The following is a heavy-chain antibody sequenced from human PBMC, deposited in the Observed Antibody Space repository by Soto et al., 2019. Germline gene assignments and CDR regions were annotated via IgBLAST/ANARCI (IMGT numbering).Heavy chain of an antibody. D-gene: IGHD2-15*01. V-gene: IGHV4-30-4*01. CDR3: ASQHCSGGSCYDYYYGMDV. J-gene: IGHJ6*02. CDR1: GGSISSGDYY. Sequence: SETLSLTCTVSGGSISSGDYYWSWIRQPPGKGLEWIGYIYYSGSTYYNPSLKSRVTISVDTSKNQFSLKLSSVTAADTAVYYCASQHCSGGSCYDYYYGMDVWGQGTTVTVSS. CDR2: IYYSGST.